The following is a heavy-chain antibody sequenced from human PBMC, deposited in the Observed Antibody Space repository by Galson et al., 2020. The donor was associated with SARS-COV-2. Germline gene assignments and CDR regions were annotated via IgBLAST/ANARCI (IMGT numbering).Heavy chain of an antibody. D-gene: IGHD3-22*01. CDR3: ARHGAEITMIVVVEPSDAFDI. CDR2: IYYSGST. V-gene: IGHV4-39*01. Sequence: SETLFLTCTVSGGSISSSSYYWGWIRQPPGKGLEWIGSIYYSGSTYYNPSLKSRVTISVDTSKNQFSLKLSSVPAADTAVYYCARHGAEITMIVVVEPSDAFDIGGQGTMVTVSS. J-gene: IGHJ3*02. CDR1: GGSISSSSYY.